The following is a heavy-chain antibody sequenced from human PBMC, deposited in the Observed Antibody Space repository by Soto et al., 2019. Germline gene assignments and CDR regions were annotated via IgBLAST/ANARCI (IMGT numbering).Heavy chain of an antibody. Sequence: GGSLRLSCAASGITFSSYAMSWVRQAPGKGLEWVSAISGSGDSTYYADSVKGRFTISRDNSKNTLYLQMNSLRAEDTAVYYCNYDSSGYYYFDYWGQGTLVTVS. CDR1: GITFSSYA. CDR3: NYDSSGYYYFDY. CDR2: ISGSGDST. D-gene: IGHD3-22*01. J-gene: IGHJ4*02. V-gene: IGHV3-23*01.